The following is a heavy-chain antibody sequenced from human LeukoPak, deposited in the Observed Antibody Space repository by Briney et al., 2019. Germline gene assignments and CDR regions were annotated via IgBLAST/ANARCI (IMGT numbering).Heavy chain of an antibody. CDR3: AKAEWELHSGNDAFDI. CDR1: GFTFITYA. J-gene: IGHJ3*02. Sequence: GGSLGLSCADSGFTFITYAMSWVRQAPGKGLEWVSAISGSGDSTYYADSAKGRFTISRDNSKDTLYLQMNSLRAEDTAVYYCAKAEWELHSGNDAFDIWGQGTMVTVSS. CDR2: ISGSGDST. D-gene: IGHD1-26*01. V-gene: IGHV3-23*01.